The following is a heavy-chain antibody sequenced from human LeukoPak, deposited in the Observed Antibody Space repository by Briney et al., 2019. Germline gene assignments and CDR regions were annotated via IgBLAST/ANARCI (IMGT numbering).Heavy chain of an antibody. CDR1: GYTFTSYY. Sequence: ASVKVSCKASGYTFTSYYMHWVRQAPGQGLEWMGIINPSGGSTSYAQKFQGRVTMTRDTSTSTVYMELSSLTSEDTAVYYCARGRGVVVPAAPTGDPFDIWGQGTMVAVSS. CDR3: ARGRGVVVPAAPTGDPFDI. CDR2: INPSGGST. J-gene: IGHJ3*02. V-gene: IGHV1-46*01. D-gene: IGHD2-2*01.